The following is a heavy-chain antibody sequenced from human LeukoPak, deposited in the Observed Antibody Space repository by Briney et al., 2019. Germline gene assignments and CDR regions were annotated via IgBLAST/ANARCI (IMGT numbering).Heavy chain of an antibody. D-gene: IGHD3-9*01. CDR1: GFTFSDYY. V-gene: IGHV3-11*06. J-gene: IGHJ4*02. CDR3: ASLYDILTGRRRYFDY. Sequence: MSGGSLRLSCAASGFTFSDYYMSWIRQAPGKGLEWVSYISSSSSYTNYADSVKGRFTISRDNAKNSLYLQMNSLRAEDTAVCYCASLYDILTGRRRYFDYWGQGTLVTVSS. CDR2: ISSSSSYT.